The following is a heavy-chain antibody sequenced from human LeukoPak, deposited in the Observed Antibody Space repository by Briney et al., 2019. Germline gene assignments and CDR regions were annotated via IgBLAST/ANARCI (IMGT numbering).Heavy chain of an antibody. CDR1: GGSISSSSYY. CDR2: IYYSGST. Sequence: PSETLSLTCTVSGGSISSSSYYWGWIRQPPGKGLEWIGSIYYSGSTYYNPSLKSRVTISVDTSKNQFSLKLSSVTAADTAVYYCARRYNFFIFDYWGQGTLVTVSS. V-gene: IGHV4-39*01. J-gene: IGHJ4*02. D-gene: IGHD1-1*01. CDR3: ARRYNFFIFDY.